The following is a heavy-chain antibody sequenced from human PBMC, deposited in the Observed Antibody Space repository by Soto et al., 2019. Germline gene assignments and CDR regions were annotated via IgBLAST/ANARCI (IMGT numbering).Heavy chain of an antibody. D-gene: IGHD6-13*01. CDR3: ARVNTAPGYSSSWYLRGYYYYGMDV. CDR1: GGSISGYY. CDR2: INHSGST. V-gene: IGHV4-34*01. J-gene: IGHJ6*02. Sequence: PSETLSLTCTVSGGSISGYYWSWIRQPPGKGLEWIGEINHSGSTNYNPSLKSRVTISVDTSKNQFSLKLSSVTAADTAVYYCARVNTAPGYSSSWYLRGYYYYGMDVWGQGTTVTVSS.